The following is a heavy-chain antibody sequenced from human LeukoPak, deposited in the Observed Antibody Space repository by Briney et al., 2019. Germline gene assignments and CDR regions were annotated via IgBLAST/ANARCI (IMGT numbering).Heavy chain of an antibody. D-gene: IGHD5-18*01. J-gene: IGHJ4*02. V-gene: IGHV3-48*01. CDR1: GFTFSSHA. CDR3: ARDRGYSYEPYFDY. Sequence: GGSLRLSCVGSGFTFSSHAMSWVRQAPGKGPEWVSFISSSSTTILYADSLKGRFTVSRDNAKNSLYLQVSSLRAEDTAVYYCARDRGYSYEPYFDYWGQGIMVTVSS. CDR2: ISSSSTTI.